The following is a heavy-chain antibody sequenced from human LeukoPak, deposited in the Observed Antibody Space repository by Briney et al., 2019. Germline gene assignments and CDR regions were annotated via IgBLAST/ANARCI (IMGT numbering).Heavy chain of an antibody. J-gene: IGHJ5*02. CDR2: ISAYNGNT. Sequence: ASVKVSCKASGYTFTSYGISWVRQAPGQGLEWTGWISAYNGNTNYAQKLQGRVTVTTDTSTSTAYMELRSLRSDEKAVYSCERGMITFGGVIVSNWFDHWGQGTLVTVSS. D-gene: IGHD3-16*02. V-gene: IGHV1-18*01. CDR1: GYTFTSYG. CDR3: ERGMITFGGVIVSNWFDH.